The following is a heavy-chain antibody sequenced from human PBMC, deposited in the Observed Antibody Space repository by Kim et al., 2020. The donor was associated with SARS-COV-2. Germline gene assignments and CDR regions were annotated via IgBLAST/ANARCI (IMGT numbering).Heavy chain of an antibody. D-gene: IGHD6-19*01. J-gene: IGHJ4*02. Sequence: YYADSWKGRFTISRDNAKNSLYLQMNSLRAEDTAVYYCAREGGAVAALDYWGQGTLVTVSS. CDR3: AREGGAVAALDY. V-gene: IGHV3-21*01.